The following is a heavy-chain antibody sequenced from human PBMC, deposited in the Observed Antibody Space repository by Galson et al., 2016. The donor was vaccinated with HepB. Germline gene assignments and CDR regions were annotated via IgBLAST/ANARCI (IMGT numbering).Heavy chain of an antibody. Sequence: SETLSLTCTVPGGSITGYYWSWLRQPPGKGLEWIGYIHYSGNNNYNPSLKSRDTMSVDTSKDQFSLRLGSVTAADTAVYYCARGTVTTYYFDYWGQGVLVTVSA. J-gene: IGHJ4*02. CDR3: ARGTVTTYYFDY. V-gene: IGHV4-59*01. CDR1: GGSITGYY. CDR2: IHYSGNN. D-gene: IGHD4-17*01.